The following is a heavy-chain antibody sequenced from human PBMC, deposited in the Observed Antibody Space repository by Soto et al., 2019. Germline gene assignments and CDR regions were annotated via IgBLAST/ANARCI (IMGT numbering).Heavy chain of an antibody. V-gene: IGHV1-69*01. D-gene: IGHD1-26*01. Sequence: QVQLVQSGAEMKKSGSSVKVSCTASGDSFISFPITWVRQSPGQGLEWMGGVIPIFGEVIYAQKLQGGVTLSADESVRTAYVELSGLPSDDTAVYYCARVLVATLGKHFYQWGQGTPVNVSP. CDR3: ARVLVATLGKHFYQ. CDR2: VIPIFGEV. J-gene: IGHJ4*02. CDR1: GDSFISFP.